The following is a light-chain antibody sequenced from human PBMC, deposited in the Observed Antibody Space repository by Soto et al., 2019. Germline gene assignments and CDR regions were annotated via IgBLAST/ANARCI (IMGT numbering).Light chain of an antibody. CDR2: SND. V-gene: IGLV1-44*01. CDR1: SSNIGSNT. CDR3: AAWDVSLSAYV. J-gene: IGLJ1*01. Sequence: QSVLTQPPSASGTPGQRVTMSCSGSSSNIGSNTVNWYQQLPGAAPKLLIYSNDERPSGVPDRFSGSKSGTSASLALSGLQSEDEADYYCAAWDVSLSAYVFGTGTKVTVL.